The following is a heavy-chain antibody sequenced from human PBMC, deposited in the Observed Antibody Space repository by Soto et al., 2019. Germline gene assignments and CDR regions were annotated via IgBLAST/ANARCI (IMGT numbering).Heavy chain of an antibody. CDR1: GGSFSGYY. D-gene: IGHD5-18*01. V-gene: IGHV4-34*01. Sequence: NPSETLSLTCAVYGGSFSGYYWSWIRQPPGKGLGWIGEINHSGSTNYNPSLKSRVTISVDTSKNQFSLKLSSVTAADTAVYYCARERGYSYGPAYYYYGMDVWGQGTTVTVSS. CDR2: INHSGST. CDR3: ARERGYSYGPAYYYYGMDV. J-gene: IGHJ6*02.